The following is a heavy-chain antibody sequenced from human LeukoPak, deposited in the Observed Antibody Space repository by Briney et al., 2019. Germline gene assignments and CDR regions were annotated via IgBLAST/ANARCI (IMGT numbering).Heavy chain of an antibody. CDR3: ARATWFGPLFRFDP. J-gene: IGHJ5*02. Sequence: GGSLRLSCAASGFTVSSTYMSWVRQAPGKGLGWAPVIYSGGSTYYADSVKGRFTISRHNPKHTLYLQTNRQRAEDTAVYYCARATWFGPLFRFDPWAQGTLVTVSS. D-gene: IGHD3-10*01. CDR1: GFTVSSTY. V-gene: IGHV3-53*01. CDR2: IYSGGST.